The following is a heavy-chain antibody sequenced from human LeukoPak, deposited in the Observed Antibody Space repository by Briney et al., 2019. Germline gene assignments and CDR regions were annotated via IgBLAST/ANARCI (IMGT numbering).Heavy chain of an antibody. CDR3: ARDAL. V-gene: IGHV3-30*03. CDR1: GFTFSTYG. CDR2: ISSDGSNK. Sequence: GGSLRLSCAASGFTFSTYGIHWVRQAPGKGLEWVAVISSDGSNKFYADSVQGRFTFSRDNSKNTLYLQMNSLRAEDTAVYYCARDALWGQGTLVTVSS. J-gene: IGHJ4*02.